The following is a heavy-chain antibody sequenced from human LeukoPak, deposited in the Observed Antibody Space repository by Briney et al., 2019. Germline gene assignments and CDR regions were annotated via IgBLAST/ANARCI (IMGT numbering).Heavy chain of an antibody. D-gene: IGHD6-19*01. V-gene: IGHV1-69*04. CDR1: GGTFSSYA. CDR3: ARAHSSGWYWVLGDY. Sequence: GSSVKVSCKASGGTFSSYAISWVRQAPGQGLEWMGRIIPILGIANYAQKFQGRVTITADKSTSTAYMELSSLRSEETAVYYCARAHSSGWYWVLGDYWGQGTLVTVSS. CDR2: IIPILGIA. J-gene: IGHJ4*02.